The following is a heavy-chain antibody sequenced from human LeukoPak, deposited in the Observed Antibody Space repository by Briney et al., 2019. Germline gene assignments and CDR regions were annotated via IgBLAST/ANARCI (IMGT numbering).Heavy chain of an antibody. D-gene: IGHD6-13*01. CDR1: GGSISSYY. J-gene: IGHJ5*02. CDR2: IYYSGST. V-gene: IGHV4-59*01. Sequence: SETLSRTGSGSGGSISSYYWSWIRQPPGKGLEWIGYIYYSGSTNYHPSLKSTVTISVDTSKNQFSLKLSSVAAADTAVYYCAREIEAAAGTGFDPWGQGTLVTVSS. CDR3: AREIEAAAGTGFDP.